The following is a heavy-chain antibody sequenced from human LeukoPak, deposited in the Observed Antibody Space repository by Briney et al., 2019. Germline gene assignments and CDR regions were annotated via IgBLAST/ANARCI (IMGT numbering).Heavy chain of an antibody. V-gene: IGHV3-74*01. CDR2: INSDGSSK. Sequence: GGSLRLSCAASGFSFSGDWMYSVRQAPGQGVGWVSRINSDGSSKNYADSVKGRFTISSDNAQKTHYTQMNRPRAPATAVYYCAIDRIGEAVSYFDSWGQGTLVAVSS. CDR1: GFSFSGDW. CDR3: AIDRIGEAVSYFDS. D-gene: IGHD4-17*01. J-gene: IGHJ4*02.